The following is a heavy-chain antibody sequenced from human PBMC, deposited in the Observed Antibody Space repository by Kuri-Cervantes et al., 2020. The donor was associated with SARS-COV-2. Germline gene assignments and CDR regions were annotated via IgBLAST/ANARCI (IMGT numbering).Heavy chain of an antibody. Sequence: ASGKVSGKGEGDTVTSEGISWVRQAPGQGLEWRGWISAYNGNTNYAQKLQGRVTMTTDPSTSTAYMELRSLRSDDTAVYYCARVYFLYYDSSGYLAYYYYYYMDVWGKGTTVTVSS. CDR3: ARVYFLYYDSSGYLAYYYYYYMDV. CDR1: GDTVTSEG. V-gene: IGHV1-18*01. D-gene: IGHD3-22*01. CDR2: ISAYNGNT. J-gene: IGHJ6*03.